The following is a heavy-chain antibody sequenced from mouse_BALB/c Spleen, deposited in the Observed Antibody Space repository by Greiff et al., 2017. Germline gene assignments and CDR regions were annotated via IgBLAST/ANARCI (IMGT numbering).Heavy chain of an antibody. V-gene: IGHV5-4*02. J-gene: IGHJ4*01. CDR3: AREGGGGAMDY. Sequence: EVMLVESGGGLVKPGGSLKLSCAASGFTFSDYYMYWVRQTPEKRLEWVATISDGGSYTYYPDSVKGRFTISRDNAKNNLYLQMSSLKSEDTAMYYCAREGGGGAMDYWGQGTSVTVSS. CDR2: ISDGGSYT. CDR1: GFTFSDYY. D-gene: IGHD1-1*02.